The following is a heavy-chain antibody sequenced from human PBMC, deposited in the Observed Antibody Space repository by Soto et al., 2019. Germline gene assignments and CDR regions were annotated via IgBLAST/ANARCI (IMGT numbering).Heavy chain of an antibody. J-gene: IGHJ4*02. Sequence: GGSLRLSCTGSGFTFSSYSMTWVRQAPGKGLEWVSYIGTTGDYIHYADTVKGRFTISRDNAKNTVFLQLNSLRAEDTAVYYCARGRSGSYSFDYWGQGTLVTVSS. CDR2: IGTTGDYI. CDR3: ARGRSGSYSFDY. D-gene: IGHD3-10*01. V-gene: IGHV3-21*01. CDR1: GFTFSSYS.